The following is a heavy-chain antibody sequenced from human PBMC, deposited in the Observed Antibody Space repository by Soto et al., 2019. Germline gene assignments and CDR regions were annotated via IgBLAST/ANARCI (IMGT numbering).Heavy chain of an antibody. Sequence: QVQLQESGPGLVKPSGTLSLTCAVSARSISSINWWSWVRQPPGKGLGWIGEIYHSGSTNYNPSLKRRVTISVNKSKNQFSLKLSSVTAGDTAVYYCARVRDSSGYRDYWGQGPLVTVSS. CDR1: ARSISSINW. CDR2: IYHSGST. J-gene: IGHJ4*02. V-gene: IGHV4-4*02. CDR3: ARVRDSSGYRDY. D-gene: IGHD3-22*01.